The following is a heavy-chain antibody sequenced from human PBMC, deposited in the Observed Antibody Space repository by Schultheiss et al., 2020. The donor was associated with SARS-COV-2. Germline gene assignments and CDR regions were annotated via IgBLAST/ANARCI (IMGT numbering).Heavy chain of an antibody. CDR1: GGTFSSYA. V-gene: IGHV1-69*13. CDR2: IIPIFGTA. CDR3: AKEPYSTMIEVDSDY. D-gene: IGHD3-22*01. J-gene: IGHJ4*02. Sequence: SVKVSCKASGGTFSSYAISWVRQAPGQGLEWMGGIIPIFGTANYAQKFQGRVTITADESTSTAYMELSSLRAEDTAVYHCAKEPYSTMIEVDSDYWGQGTLVTVSS.